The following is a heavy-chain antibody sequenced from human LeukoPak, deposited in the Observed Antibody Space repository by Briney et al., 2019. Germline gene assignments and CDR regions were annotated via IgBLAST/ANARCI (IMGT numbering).Heavy chain of an antibody. Sequence: PSETLSLTCAVSGYSISSGYYWGWIRQPPGKGLEWIGSIYHSGSTNYNPSLKSRVTMSVDTSKNQFSLKLSSVTAADTAVYYCARGDAAMGYYYYMDVWGKGTTVTVSS. D-gene: IGHD5-18*01. CDR3: ARGDAAMGYYYYMDV. CDR1: GYSISSGYY. CDR2: IYHSGST. V-gene: IGHV4-38-2*01. J-gene: IGHJ6*03.